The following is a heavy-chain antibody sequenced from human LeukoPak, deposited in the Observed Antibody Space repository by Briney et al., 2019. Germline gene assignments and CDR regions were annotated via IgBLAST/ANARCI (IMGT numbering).Heavy chain of an antibody. Sequence: GGSLRLSCAASKFTFSTYGMSWVRQAPGKGLEWVSSISSTGGTTYYADSVKGRFTISRDNSKNTLFLQMNSLRAEDTAVYYCARDPYSGSYSDYYYYYMDVWGKGTTVTVSS. D-gene: IGHD1-26*01. CDR1: KFTFSTYG. CDR2: ISSTGGTT. J-gene: IGHJ6*03. V-gene: IGHV3-23*01. CDR3: ARDPYSGSYSDYYYYYMDV.